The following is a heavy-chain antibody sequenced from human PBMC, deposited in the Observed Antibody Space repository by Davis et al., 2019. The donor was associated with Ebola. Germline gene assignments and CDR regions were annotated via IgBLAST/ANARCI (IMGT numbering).Heavy chain of an antibody. V-gene: IGHV4-34*01. CDR3: ARTFLSGLHSLLDS. J-gene: IGHJ5*01. D-gene: IGHD2/OR15-2a*01. CDR2: INHSGST. CDR1: GGSFSGYY. Sequence: MPSETLSLTCAVYGGSFSGYYWSWIRQPPGKGLEWIGEINHSGSTNYNPSLKSRVTISVDTSKNQFSLKLTSVTAADTAVYYCARTFLSGLHSLLDSWGQGTMVTVSS.